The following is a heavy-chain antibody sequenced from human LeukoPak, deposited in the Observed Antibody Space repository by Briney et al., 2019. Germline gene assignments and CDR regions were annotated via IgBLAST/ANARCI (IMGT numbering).Heavy chain of an antibody. Sequence: PGGSLRLSCAASGFTFSSYSMNWVRQAPGKGLEWVSSISSSSSYIYYADSVKGRFTISRDNAKNSLYLQMNSLRAEDTAAYYCARDAPSYGGNSDFDYWGQGTLVTVSS. D-gene: IGHD4-23*01. J-gene: IGHJ4*02. V-gene: IGHV3-21*01. CDR3: ARDAPSYGGNSDFDY. CDR2: ISSSSSYI. CDR1: GFTFSSYS.